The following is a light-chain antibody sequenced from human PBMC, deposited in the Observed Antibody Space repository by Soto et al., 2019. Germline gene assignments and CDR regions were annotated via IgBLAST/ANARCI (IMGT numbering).Light chain of an antibody. V-gene: IGLV6-57*04. CDR3: QSYDSSNVV. CDR2: EDN. Sequence: NFMLTQPHSVSESPGKTVTISCTRSSGSIASNYVQWYQQRPGSAPTTVIYEDNQRPSGVPDRFSGSIDSSSNSASLTISGLQTEDEADDYCQSYDSSNVVFGGGTKLTVL. CDR1: SGSIASNY. J-gene: IGLJ2*01.